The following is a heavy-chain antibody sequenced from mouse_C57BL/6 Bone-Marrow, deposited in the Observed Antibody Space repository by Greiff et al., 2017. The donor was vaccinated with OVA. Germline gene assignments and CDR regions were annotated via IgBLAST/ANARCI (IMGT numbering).Heavy chain of an antibody. D-gene: IGHD2-4*01. CDR2: IDPSDSET. CDR3: ARRGYDYLFAY. CDR1: GYTFTSYW. V-gene: IGHV1-52*01. J-gene: IGHJ3*01. Sequence: VQLQQSGAELVRPGSSVKLSCKASGYTFTSYWMHWVKQRPIQGLEWIGNIDPSDSETHYNQKFKDKATLTVDKSSSTAYMQLSNLTSEDSAIYYYARRGYDYLFAYWGQGTLVTVSA.